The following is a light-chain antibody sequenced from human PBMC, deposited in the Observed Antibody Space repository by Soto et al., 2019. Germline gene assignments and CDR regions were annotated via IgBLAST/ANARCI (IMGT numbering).Light chain of an antibody. CDR1: QSLLFITNNKNY. V-gene: IGKV4-1*01. Sequence: DIVMTQSPDSLAVSPGERATFNCKSSQSLLFITNNKNYLAWYQQKLGQPPKLLIYWASARESGVPDRFSGSGSETNFTLTISSLQAEDVAVYYCQQYFATPLTFGGGTRVEI. CDR3: QQYFATPLT. CDR2: WAS. J-gene: IGKJ4*01.